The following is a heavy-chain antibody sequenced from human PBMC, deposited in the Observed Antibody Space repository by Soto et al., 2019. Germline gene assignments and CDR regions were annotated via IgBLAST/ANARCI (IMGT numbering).Heavy chain of an antibody. CDR1: GASISGSYYY. D-gene: IGHD1-20*01. CDR2: VFYTGFT. CDR3: ATSQKGYNWNYFDH. V-gene: IGHV4-39*01. Sequence: KTSETLSLTCAVSGASISGSYYYWAWLRQSPGKGPEWIGSVFYTGFTSYNPSLESRVSVSVDTPKSQFSLKLSAVTAADTAVYYCATSQKGYNWNYFDHWGQGALVTVS. J-gene: IGHJ4*02.